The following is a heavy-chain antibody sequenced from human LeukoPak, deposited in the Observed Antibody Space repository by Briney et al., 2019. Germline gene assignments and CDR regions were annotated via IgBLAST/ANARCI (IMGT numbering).Heavy chain of an antibody. J-gene: IGHJ4*02. Sequence: SETLSLTCAVYGGSFSDYYWSWIRQPPGKGLEWIGEINHSGSTNYNPSLKSRVTISVDTSKNQFSLKLSSVTAADTAVYYCARVRGRQGDHRDWGQGTLVTVSS. CDR1: GGSFSDYY. CDR2: INHSGST. D-gene: IGHD2-15*01. V-gene: IGHV4-34*01. CDR3: ARVRGRQGDHRD.